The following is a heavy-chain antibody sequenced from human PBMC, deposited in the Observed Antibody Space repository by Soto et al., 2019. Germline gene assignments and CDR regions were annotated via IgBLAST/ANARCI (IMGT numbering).Heavy chain of an antibody. D-gene: IGHD3-10*01. Sequence: GGSLRLSCAASGFTFSSYAMSWVRQAPGKGLEWVSAISGSGGSTYYADSVKGRFTISRDNSKNTLYLQMNSLRAEDTAVYYCAKDEVGDLITMVRGFIPYYYYGMDVWGQGTTVTVSS. CDR1: GFTFSSYA. CDR2: ISGSGGST. J-gene: IGHJ6*02. CDR3: AKDEVGDLITMVRGFIPYYYYGMDV. V-gene: IGHV3-23*01.